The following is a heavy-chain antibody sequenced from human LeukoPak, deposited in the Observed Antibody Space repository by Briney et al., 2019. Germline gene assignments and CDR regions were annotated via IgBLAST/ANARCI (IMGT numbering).Heavy chain of an antibody. CDR2: IYYSGST. V-gene: IGHV4-59*01. CDR3: ARLVGFVARDGFNYYFDY. CDR1: GGSISSYY. J-gene: IGHJ4*02. D-gene: IGHD5-24*01. Sequence: SETLFLTCTVSGGSISSYYWSWIRQPPGKGLEWIGYIYYSGSTNYNPSLKSRVTISVDTSKNQFSLKLSSVPAADTAVYYCARLVGFVARDGFNYYFDYWGLGTLVTVSS.